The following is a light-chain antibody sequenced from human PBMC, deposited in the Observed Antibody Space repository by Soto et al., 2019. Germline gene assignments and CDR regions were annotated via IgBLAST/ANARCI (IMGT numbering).Light chain of an antibody. J-gene: IGLJ1*01. CDR2: EVS. CDR3: SSYAGSNNFV. CDR1: SSDVGGYNY. Sequence: QSVLTQPPSASGSPGQSVTISCTGTSSDVGGYNYVSWYQQYPGKAPKLMICEVSKRPSGVPDRFSGSKSGNTASLTVSGLQAEDEADYYCSSYAGSNNFVFGTGTKLTVL. V-gene: IGLV2-8*01.